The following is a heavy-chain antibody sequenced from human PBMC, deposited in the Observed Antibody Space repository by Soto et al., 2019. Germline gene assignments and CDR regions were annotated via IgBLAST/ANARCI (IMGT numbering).Heavy chain of an antibody. CDR3: ARHWGVNSSGGVDY. V-gene: IGHV4-39*01. J-gene: IGHJ4*02. D-gene: IGHD6-19*01. CDR2: IYYSGST. Sequence: QLQLQESGPGLVKPSETLSLTCTVSGGSISSSSYYWGWIRQPPGKGLEWIGSIYYSGSTYYNPSLKSRVTISVDTSKNQFSLKLRSVTAADTAVYYCARHWGVNSSGGVDYWGQGTLVTVSS. CDR1: GGSISSSSYY.